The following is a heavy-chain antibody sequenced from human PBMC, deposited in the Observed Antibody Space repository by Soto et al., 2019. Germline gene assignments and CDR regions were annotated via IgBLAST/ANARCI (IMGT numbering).Heavy chain of an antibody. CDR2: ISGSGGST. Sequence: GGSLRLSCAASGFTLSSYAMSWVRQAPGKGLEWVSAISGSGGSTYYADSVKGRFTISRDNSKNTLYLQMNSLRAEDTAVYYCAKDNVVPAANHYYYYGMDVWGQGTTVTVSS. V-gene: IGHV3-23*01. D-gene: IGHD2-2*01. CDR1: GFTLSSYA. J-gene: IGHJ6*02. CDR3: AKDNVVPAANHYYYYGMDV.